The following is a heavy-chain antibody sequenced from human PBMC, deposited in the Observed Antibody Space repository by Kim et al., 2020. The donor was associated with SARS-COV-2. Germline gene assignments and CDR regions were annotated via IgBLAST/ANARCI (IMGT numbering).Heavy chain of an antibody. Sequence: SETLSLTCAVYGGSFSGYYWSWIRQPPGKGLEWIGEINHSGSTNYNPSLKSRVTISVDTSKNQFSLKLSSVTAADTAVYYCARGQLRDGDYGYWGQGTLVTVSS. V-gene: IGHV4-34*01. CDR3: ARGQLRDGDYGY. CDR1: GGSFSGYY. D-gene: IGHD4-17*01. CDR2: INHSGST. J-gene: IGHJ4*02.